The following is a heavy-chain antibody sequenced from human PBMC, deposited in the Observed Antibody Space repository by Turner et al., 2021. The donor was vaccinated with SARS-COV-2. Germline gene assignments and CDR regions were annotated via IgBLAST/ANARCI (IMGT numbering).Heavy chain of an antibody. D-gene: IGHD2-2*01. Sequence: QLQLQESGPGLVKSSGTLSLTCTVSGDSLRGSVHYWACIRQPPGKGLEWVGNIYLTGSANYNPSLRSRATILVDTSKNQFSLTLTSVTAADTAVYCCARQAETAEIPAAYFDHWGQGTLLTVSS. CDR2: IYLTGSA. CDR3: ARQAETAEIPAAYFDH. CDR1: GDSLRGSVHY. V-gene: IGHV4-39*01. J-gene: IGHJ4*02.